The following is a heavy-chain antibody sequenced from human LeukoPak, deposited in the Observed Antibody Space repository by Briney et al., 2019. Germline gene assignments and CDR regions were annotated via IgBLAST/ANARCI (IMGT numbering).Heavy chain of an antibody. CDR3: AREYYYGSGSYGY. D-gene: IGHD3-10*01. CDR2: IYDSGST. J-gene: IGHJ4*02. V-gene: IGHV4-39*01. Sequence: SETLSLTCTVSGASISGSGYYWGWIRQPPGKGLEWIGNIYDSGSTYYNASLQSRVTISIDTSKNQFSLKLSSVTAADTAVYYCAREYYYGSGSYGYWGQGTLVTVSS. CDR1: GASISGSGYY.